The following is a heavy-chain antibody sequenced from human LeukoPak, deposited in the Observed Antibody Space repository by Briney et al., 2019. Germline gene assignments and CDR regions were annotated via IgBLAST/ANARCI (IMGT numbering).Heavy chain of an antibody. CDR1: GYRFSDYW. V-gene: IGHV5-51*01. CDR3: ARVDYYDTSGPIRRDHAFDI. J-gene: IGHJ3*02. Sequence: GESLKISCKGFGYRFSDYWIAWVRQRPGKGLEWMGIISPGDSDTRYSPSFQGQVTISADKSISTAHLQWNSLKASDTAMYYCARVDYYDTSGPIRRDHAFDIWGQGTMVTVSS. CDR2: ISPGDSDT. D-gene: IGHD3-22*01.